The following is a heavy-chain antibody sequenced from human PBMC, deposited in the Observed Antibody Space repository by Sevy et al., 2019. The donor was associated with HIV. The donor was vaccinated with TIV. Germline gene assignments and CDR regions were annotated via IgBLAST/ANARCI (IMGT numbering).Heavy chain of an antibody. Sequence: ASVKVSCKTSGYIFTNSGITWVRQAPGQGLEWMGWIGVYNGNLKYAQTFQGRVTMTTDTSTSTAYMELTSLRSDDTGVYYCARVPTYHYGSATYFDYWGQGTLVTVS. D-gene: IGHD3-10*01. CDR3: ARVPTYHYGSATYFDY. CDR2: IGVYNGNL. CDR1: GYIFTNSG. J-gene: IGHJ4*02. V-gene: IGHV1-18*01.